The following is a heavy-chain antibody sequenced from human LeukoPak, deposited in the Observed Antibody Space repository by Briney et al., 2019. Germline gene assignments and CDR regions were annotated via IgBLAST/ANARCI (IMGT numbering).Heavy chain of an antibody. J-gene: IGHJ5*02. CDR2: IGGSAATT. Sequence: ESVAIIGGSAATTIYAASVKGPFTISRDNSKNTLYLQMNSLRAEDTAVYYSAKGLPSWFDPWGQGTLVTVSS. CDR3: AKGLPSWFDP. V-gene: IGHV3-23*01.